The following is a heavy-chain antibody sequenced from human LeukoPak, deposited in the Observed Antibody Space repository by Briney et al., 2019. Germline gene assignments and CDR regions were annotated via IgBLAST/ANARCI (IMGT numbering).Heavy chain of an antibody. D-gene: IGHD1-14*01. Sequence: GGSLRLSCAASGFTFRTYAMTWVRQAPGKGLEWVSGISGSGATTYYADSVKGRFTISRDNSKSTLYLQMSSLRAEDSAVYYCAKDPTMANWFDTWGQGTLVTVSS. CDR2: ISGSGATT. CDR3: AKDPTMANWFDT. CDR1: GFTFRTYA. J-gene: IGHJ5*02. V-gene: IGHV3-23*01.